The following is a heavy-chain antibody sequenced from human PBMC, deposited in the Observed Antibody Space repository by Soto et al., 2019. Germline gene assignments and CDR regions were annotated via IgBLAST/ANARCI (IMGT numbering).Heavy chain of an antibody. D-gene: IGHD2-15*01. J-gene: IGHJ6*02. CDR2: ISGSGEST. CDR1: GFTFTNYA. CDR3: AKDFGDIVVVVLAPYGMDV. Sequence: GSLRLSCAASGFTFTNYAMNWVRQAPGKGLEWVSVISGSGESTYYADSVKGRFTISRDNSKNTLYLQMNSLRAEDTAVYFCAKDFGDIVVVVLAPYGMDVWGLGTTVTVSS. V-gene: IGHV3-23*01.